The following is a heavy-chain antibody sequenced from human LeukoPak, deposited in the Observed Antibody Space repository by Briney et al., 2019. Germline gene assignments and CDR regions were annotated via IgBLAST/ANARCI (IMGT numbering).Heavy chain of an antibody. J-gene: IGHJ4*02. CDR2: IYYSGST. V-gene: IGHV4-59*01. D-gene: IGHD6-13*01. CDR3: ARNLIPEQLVVNF. Sequence: SETLSLTCTVSGGSISSYYWSWIRQPPGKGLEWIGNIYYSGSTNYNPSLKSRVTISVDTSKNQFSLNLQSVTPEDTAVYYCARNLIPEQLVVNFWGQGTLVTVSS. CDR1: GGSISSYY.